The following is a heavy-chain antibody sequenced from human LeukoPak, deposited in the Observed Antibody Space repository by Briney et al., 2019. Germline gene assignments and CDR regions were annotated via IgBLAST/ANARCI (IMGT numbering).Heavy chain of an antibody. V-gene: IGHV1-46*01. CDR3: ARDLMVRGSLDY. J-gene: IGHJ4*02. D-gene: IGHD3-10*01. CDR1: GYTFTSYG. CDR2: INPSGGST. Sequence: ASVKVSCKASGYTFTSYGISWVRQAPGQGLEWMGIINPSGGSTSYAQKFQGRVTMTRDTSTSTVYMELSSLRSEDTAVYYCARDLMVRGSLDYWGQGTLVTVSS.